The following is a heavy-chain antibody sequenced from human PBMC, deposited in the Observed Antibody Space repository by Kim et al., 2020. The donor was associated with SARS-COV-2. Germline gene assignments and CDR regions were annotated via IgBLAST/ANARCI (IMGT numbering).Heavy chain of an antibody. J-gene: IGHJ4*02. D-gene: IGHD6-13*01. Sequence: GGSLRLSCAASGFTYSGYSMNWVRQAPGKGLEWVSYIKGDSSIIYYADSVKGRFTISRDNAKNSLYLQMNSLRDEDTAIYYCARDGRGSWFVDYWGQGTLVTVSS. CDR1: GFTYSGYS. CDR3: ARDGRGSWFVDY. CDR2: IKGDSSII. V-gene: IGHV3-48*02.